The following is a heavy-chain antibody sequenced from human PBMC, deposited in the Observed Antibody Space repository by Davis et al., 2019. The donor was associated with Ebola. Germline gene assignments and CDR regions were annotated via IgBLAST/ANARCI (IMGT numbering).Heavy chain of an antibody. J-gene: IGHJ6*02. Sequence: AASVTVSCKASGYTFTSYAMHWVRQAPGQRLEWMGWNNAGTGNTKYSQKFQGRVTITRDTSASTAYMELSSLRSEDTAVYYCARAPYYESYYYYYGMDVWGQGTTVTVSS. CDR3: ARAPYYESYYYYYGMDV. V-gene: IGHV1-3*01. CDR1: GYTFTSYA. D-gene: IGHD3-22*01. CDR2: NNAGTGNT.